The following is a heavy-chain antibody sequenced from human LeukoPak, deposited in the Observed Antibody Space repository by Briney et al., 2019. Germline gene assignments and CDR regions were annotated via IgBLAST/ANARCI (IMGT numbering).Heavy chain of an antibody. CDR2: IRYDGSNK. CDR3: AKDTRWLQFLMDY. CDR1: GFTFSSHG. J-gene: IGHJ4*02. V-gene: IGHV3-30*02. D-gene: IGHD5-24*01. Sequence: AGGSLRLSCAASGFTFSSHGMHWVRQAPGKGLEWVAFIRYDGSNKYYADSVKGRFTISRDNSKNTLYLQMNSLRAEDTAVYYCAKDTRWLQFLMDYWGQGTLVTVSS.